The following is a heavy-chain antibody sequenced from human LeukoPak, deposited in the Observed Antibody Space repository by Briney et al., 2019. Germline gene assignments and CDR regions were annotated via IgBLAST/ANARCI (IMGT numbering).Heavy chain of an antibody. Sequence: GGSLRLSCAASGFTFSSYSMNWVRQAPGKGREWVSYISSSSSTIYYADSVKGRFTISRDNAKNSLYLQMNSLRAEDTAVYYCASTLDIVATIEGDYWGQGTLVTVSS. CDR1: GFTFSSYS. J-gene: IGHJ4*02. D-gene: IGHD5-12*01. V-gene: IGHV3-48*01. CDR3: ASTLDIVATIEGDY. CDR2: ISSSSSTI.